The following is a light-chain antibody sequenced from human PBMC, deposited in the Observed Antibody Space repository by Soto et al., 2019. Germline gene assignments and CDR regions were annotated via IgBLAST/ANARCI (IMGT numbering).Light chain of an antibody. CDR2: EGS. V-gene: IGLV2-23*01. CDR1: SSDVGSYNL. Sequence: QSALTQPASVSGSPGQSITISCTGTSSDVGSYNLVSWYQQHLGKAPKLMIFEGSKRPSGISYRFSGPKSGNTASLTISGLQAEDEADYFCCSYADNSYVFGTGTKLTVL. J-gene: IGLJ1*01. CDR3: CSYADNSYV.